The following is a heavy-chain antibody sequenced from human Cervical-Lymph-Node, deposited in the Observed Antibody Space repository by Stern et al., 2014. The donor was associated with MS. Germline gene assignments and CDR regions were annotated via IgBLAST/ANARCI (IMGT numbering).Heavy chain of an antibody. CDR1: GGTFGKFP. V-gene: IGHV1-69*01. J-gene: IGHJ5*02. CDR2: IFPVFGTP. Sequence: VQMVDFGAKGTKPGSSGKASCKASGGTFGKFPGSWGRKAPGQGLEGMGGIFPVFGTPTYAQEFRGRVTITADVSTSTVYMELSSLRSDDTAVYYCALSSETSDRWYSLGYDLWGQGTLVTVS. CDR3: ALSSETSDRWYSLGYDL. D-gene: IGHD6-13*01.